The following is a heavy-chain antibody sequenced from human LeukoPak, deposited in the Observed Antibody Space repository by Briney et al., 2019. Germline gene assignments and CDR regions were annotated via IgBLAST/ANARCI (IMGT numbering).Heavy chain of an antibody. D-gene: IGHD3-10*01. CDR2: IYSNGTT. CDR1: RGSISSGSYY. Sequence: SQTLSLTCTVSRGSISSGSYYWSWIRQPAGKGLEWIGRIYSNGTTNYNPSLKSRVTISVDTSKNHFSLMVSSVTAADAAVYYCARGRGRDVSFYYGMDDWGQGTTVTVSS. V-gene: IGHV4-61*02. CDR3: ARGRGRDVSFYYGMDD. J-gene: IGHJ6*02.